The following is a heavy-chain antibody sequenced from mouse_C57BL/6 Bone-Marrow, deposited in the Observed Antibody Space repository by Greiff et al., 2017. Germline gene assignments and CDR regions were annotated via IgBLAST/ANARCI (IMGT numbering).Heavy chain of an antibody. CDR2: INPNNGGT. CDR1: GYTFTDYN. CDR3: ARRGYYGSSSWFAY. Sequence: VQLQQSGPELVKPGASVKIPCKASGYTFTDYNMDWVKQSPGKSLEWIGDINPNNGGTIYNQKFKGKATLTVDKSSSTAYMELRSLTSEDTAVYYCARRGYYGSSSWFAYWGQGTLVTVSA. J-gene: IGHJ3*01. V-gene: IGHV1-18*01. D-gene: IGHD1-1*01.